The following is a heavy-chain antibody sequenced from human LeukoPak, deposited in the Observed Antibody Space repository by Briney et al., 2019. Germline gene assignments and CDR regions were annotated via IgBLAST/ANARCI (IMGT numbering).Heavy chain of an antibody. CDR3: ARDLVVVINDAFDI. CDR1: YW. Sequence: YWMSCVRQAPGKGLEWVANIKQDGSEKYYVDSVKGRFTISRDNAKNSLYLQMNSLRAEDTAVYYCARDLVVVINDAFDIWGQGTMVTVSS. J-gene: IGHJ3*02. D-gene: IGHD3-22*01. CDR2: IKQDGSEK. V-gene: IGHV3-7*01.